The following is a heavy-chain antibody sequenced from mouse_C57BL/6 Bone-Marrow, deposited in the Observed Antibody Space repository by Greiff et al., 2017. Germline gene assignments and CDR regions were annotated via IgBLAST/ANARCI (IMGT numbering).Heavy chain of an antibody. J-gene: IGHJ4*01. CDR2: IDPSDSYT. Sequence: QVQLQQPGAELVKPGASVKLSCKASGYTFTSYWMQWVKQRPGQGLEWIGEIDPSDSYTNYNQKFKGKATLTVDTSSSTAYMQLSSLTSEDSAVYYCARPLSYRDYAMDYWGQGTSGTVSS. D-gene: IGHD3-1*01. V-gene: IGHV1-50*01. CDR3: ARPLSYRDYAMDY. CDR1: GYTFTSYW.